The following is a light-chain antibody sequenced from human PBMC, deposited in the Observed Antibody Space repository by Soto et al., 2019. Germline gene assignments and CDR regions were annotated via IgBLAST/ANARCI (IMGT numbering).Light chain of an antibody. J-gene: IGLJ1*01. CDR2: DVT. CDR1: SSGVGGYNY. Sequence: QSVLTQPASVSGSPGQSITISCTGTSSGVGGYNYVSWYQQHPGKAPKLMIYDVTNRPSGVSNRFSGSKSGNTASLTISGLLAEDEADYYCSSYTSSSTYVFGTGTKVTFL. V-gene: IGLV2-14*01. CDR3: SSYTSSSTYV.